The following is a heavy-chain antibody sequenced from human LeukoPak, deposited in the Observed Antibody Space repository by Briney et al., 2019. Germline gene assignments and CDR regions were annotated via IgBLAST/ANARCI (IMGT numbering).Heavy chain of an antibody. D-gene: IGHD6-19*01. J-gene: IGHJ3*02. Sequence: WASVKVSCKASGYTFTGYYMHWVRQAPGQGLEWMGRINPNSGGTNYAQKFQGRVTMTRDTSISTAYMELSRLRSDDTAVYYCARAAGAVAGTEGNDAFDIWGQGTMVTVSS. V-gene: IGHV1-2*06. CDR1: GYTFTGYY. CDR2: INPNSGGT. CDR3: ARAAGAVAGTEGNDAFDI.